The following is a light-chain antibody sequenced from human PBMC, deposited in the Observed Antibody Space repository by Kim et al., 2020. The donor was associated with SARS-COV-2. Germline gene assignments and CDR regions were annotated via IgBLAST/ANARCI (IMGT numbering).Light chain of an antibody. CDR1: SGSIASNY. V-gene: IGLV6-57*01. Sequence: GKTVTSSCTRSSGSIASNYVQWYQQRPGSSPTTVIYEDNQRPSGVPDRVSGSIDSSSNSASLTISGLKTEDEADYYCQSYDSSNQVFGGGTQLTVL. J-gene: IGLJ3*02. CDR2: EDN. CDR3: QSYDSSNQV.